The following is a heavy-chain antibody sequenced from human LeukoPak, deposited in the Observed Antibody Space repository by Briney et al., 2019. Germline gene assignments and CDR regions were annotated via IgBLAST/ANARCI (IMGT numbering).Heavy chain of an antibody. CDR2: IYTSGST. CDR3: ARSWGIFGVVRYAFDI. V-gene: IGHV4-61*02. CDR1: GGSISSGSYY. D-gene: IGHD3-3*01. J-gene: IGHJ3*02. Sequence: SETLSLTCTVSGGSISSGSYYWSWIRQPAGKGLEWIGRIYTSGSTNYNPSLKSRVTISADTSKNQFSLKLSSVTAADTAVYYCARSWGIFGVVRYAFDIWGQGTMVTVSS.